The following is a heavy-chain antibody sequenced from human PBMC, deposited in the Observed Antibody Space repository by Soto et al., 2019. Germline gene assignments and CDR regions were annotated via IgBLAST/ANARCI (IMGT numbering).Heavy chain of an antibody. D-gene: IGHD1-1*01. V-gene: IGHV1-8*01. CDR1: GYTFTNYD. CDR2: INPKSGNT. J-gene: IGHJ6*03. Sequence: ASVKVSCKASGYTFTNYDLNFVRQAAGQGLEWMGWINPKSGNTGYAQQFKGRVTMTRDNSKNTLYLQMNSLRAEDTAVYYCAKNYLVAQLYYMDVWGKGTTVTVSS. CDR3: AKNYLVAQLYYMDV.